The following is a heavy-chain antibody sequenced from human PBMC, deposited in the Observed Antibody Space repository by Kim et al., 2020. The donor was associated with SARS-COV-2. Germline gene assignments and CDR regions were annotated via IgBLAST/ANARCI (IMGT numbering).Heavy chain of an antibody. V-gene: IGHV4-4*02. J-gene: IGHJ4*02. D-gene: IGHD3-16*02. CDR3: ARFMITFGGVIVFDY. Sequence: PSLKSRVTISVDKSKNQFSLKLSSVTAADTAVYYCARFMITFGGVIVFDYWGQGTLVTVSS.